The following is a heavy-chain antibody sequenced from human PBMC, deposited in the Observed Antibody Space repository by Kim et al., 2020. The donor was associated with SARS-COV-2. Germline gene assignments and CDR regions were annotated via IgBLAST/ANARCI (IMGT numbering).Heavy chain of an antibody. V-gene: IGHV1-18*01. CDR1: GYTFTSYG. Sequence: ASVKVSCKASGYTFTSYGISWVRQAPGQGLEWMGWISAYNGNTNYAQKLQGRVTMTTDTSTSTAYMELRSLRSDDTAVYYCARDSWHEPYYYGSGSYYNVGSFYYYGMDVWGQGTTVTVSS. D-gene: IGHD3-10*01. J-gene: IGHJ6*02. CDR2: ISAYNGNT. CDR3: ARDSWHEPYYYGSGSYYNVGSFYYYGMDV.